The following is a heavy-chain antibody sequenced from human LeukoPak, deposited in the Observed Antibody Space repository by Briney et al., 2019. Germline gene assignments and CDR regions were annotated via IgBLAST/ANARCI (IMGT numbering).Heavy chain of an antibody. J-gene: IGHJ4*02. D-gene: IGHD3-22*01. CDR2: IHHSGST. CDR3: ARGGYDSTGYSVYYFDF. Sequence: SETQSLTCAVSGGSISSCNWWSWVRQPPGKGLEWIGEIHHSGSTNYNPSLKRRGTILVDKSKNQFSLKLSSVTAADTGVYYCARGGYDSTGYSVYYFDFWGKGT. CDR1: GGSISSCNW. V-gene: IGHV4-4*02.